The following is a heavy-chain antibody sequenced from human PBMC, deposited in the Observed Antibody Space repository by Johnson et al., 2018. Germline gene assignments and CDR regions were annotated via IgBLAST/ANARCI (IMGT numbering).Heavy chain of an antibody. CDR2: ISYDGSNK. CDR1: GFTFSSYG. V-gene: IGHV3-30*18. J-gene: IGHJ6*03. D-gene: IGHD5-12*01. CDR3: AKDGDSGYDSTGEDYYYYMDV. Sequence: QVQLVESGGGVVQPGRSLRLSCAASGFTFSSYGMPWVRQAPGKGLEWVAVISYDGSNKYYADSVKGRFTISRDNSKNTLYLQMNSLRAGDAAVYYCAKDGDSGYDSTGEDYYYYMDVWGKGTTVTVSS.